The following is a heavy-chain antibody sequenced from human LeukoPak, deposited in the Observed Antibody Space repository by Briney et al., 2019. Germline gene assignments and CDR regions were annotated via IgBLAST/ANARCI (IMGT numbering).Heavy chain of an antibody. CDR2: ISGGGGST. CDR1: GLTFGGYA. D-gene: IGHD6-19*01. Sequence: PGGSLRLSCAAYGLTFGGYAMHWVRQAPGKGLEWVSVISGGGGSTYYADSVKGRFTISRDNSKNSLYLQMNSLRTEDTALYYCAKDLTRGSGWPIDYWGQGTLVTVSS. CDR3: AKDLTRGSGWPIDY. V-gene: IGHV3-43*02. J-gene: IGHJ4*02.